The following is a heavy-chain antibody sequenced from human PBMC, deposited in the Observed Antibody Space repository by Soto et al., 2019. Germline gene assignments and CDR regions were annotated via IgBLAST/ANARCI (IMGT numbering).Heavy chain of an antibody. V-gene: IGHV4-31*03. J-gene: IGHJ4*02. CDR2: IYYSGST. CDR3: ARGSTTDYYDSGSHYSFADY. D-gene: IGHD3-10*01. Sequence: QVQLQESGPGLVKPSQTLSLTCTVSGGSISSGGYYWNWIRQHPGKGLEWIGYIYYSGSTYYNPYLKSRVNISVDTSKNQFSLKLSSVTAADTAVYYCARGSTTDYYDSGSHYSFADYWGQGTLVTVSS. CDR1: GGSISSGGYY.